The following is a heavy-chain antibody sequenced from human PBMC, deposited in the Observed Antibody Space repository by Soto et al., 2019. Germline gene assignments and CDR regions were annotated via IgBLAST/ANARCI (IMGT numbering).Heavy chain of an antibody. CDR1: GYTFTSYY. D-gene: IGHD1-26*01. CDR3: ARDLWTVGATQDFDY. CDR2: INPSGGST. J-gene: IGHJ4*02. V-gene: IGHV1-46*01. Sequence: ASVKVSCNASGYTFTSYYMHWVRQAPGQGLEWMGIINPSGGSTSYAQKFQGRVTMTRDTSTSTVYMELSSLRSEDTAVYYCARDLWTVGATQDFDYWGQGTLVTVSS.